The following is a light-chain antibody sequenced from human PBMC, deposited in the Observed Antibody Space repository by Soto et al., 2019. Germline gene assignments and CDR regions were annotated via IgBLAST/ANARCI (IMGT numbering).Light chain of an antibody. V-gene: IGKV3-20*01. Sequence: EIVLTQSPATLSLSPGERATLSCRASQTVSSNLAWYQQKPGQAPRLLMYSTSIRATGIPDRFSGSESGTDFTLTISRLDPEDFAVYYCRHYDRAPMWTFGQGTKVDI. CDR2: STS. CDR3: RHYDRAPMWT. J-gene: IGKJ1*01. CDR1: QTVSSN.